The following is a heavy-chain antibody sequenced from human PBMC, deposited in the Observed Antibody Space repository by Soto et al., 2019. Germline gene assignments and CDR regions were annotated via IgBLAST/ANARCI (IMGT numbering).Heavy chain of an antibody. CDR1: GDTISTGGYT. V-gene: IGHV4-30-2*01. J-gene: IGHJ4*02. CDR2: TYHSGNP. Sequence: SETLSLTCDVSGDTISTGGYTWAWIRQPPGKALEWIGHTYHSGNPYYNPPLKSRVIISVDRSKNQFSLKVNSVTAADTAVYYCARGRLVPAVNFDYWGLGTLVTVSS. D-gene: IGHD2-2*01. CDR3: ARGRLVPAVNFDY.